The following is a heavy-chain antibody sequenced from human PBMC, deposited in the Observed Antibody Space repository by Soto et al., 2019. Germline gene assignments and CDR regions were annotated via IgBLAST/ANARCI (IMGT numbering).Heavy chain of an antibody. V-gene: IGHV7-4-1*01. D-gene: IGHD4-17*01. J-gene: IGHJ6*02. Sequence: QVQLVQSGSELKKPGASVKVSCKASGYTFTSYALNRVRQAPGQGLEWMGWINTNTGNPTYDPGFTGRFVFSLDTSVSSAYLQICSLKAEDTAVYYCARDRPPWYGVLYYYGMDVWGQGTTVTVSS. CDR3: ARDRPPWYGVLYYYGMDV. CDR1: GYTFTSYA. CDR2: INTNTGNP.